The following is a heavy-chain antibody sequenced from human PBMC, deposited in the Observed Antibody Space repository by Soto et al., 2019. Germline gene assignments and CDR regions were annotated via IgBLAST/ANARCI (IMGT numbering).Heavy chain of an antibody. Sequence: EVQLVESGGSLVQPGGSLRLSCAASGFTFSTYWMSWVRQAPGKGLEWVASIKQDGSEEYYVDSVKGRFTISRDNAKNALYLQMNSVRAEDTGGYYCARLMWWWTGWGQGTLVTVSS. CDR2: IKQDGSEE. V-gene: IGHV3-7*01. CDR1: GFTFSTYW. CDR3: ARLMWWWTG. D-gene: IGHD2-21*01. J-gene: IGHJ4*02.